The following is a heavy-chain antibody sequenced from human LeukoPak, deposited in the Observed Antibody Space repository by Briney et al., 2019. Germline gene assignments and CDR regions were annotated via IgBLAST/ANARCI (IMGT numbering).Heavy chain of an antibody. CDR3: AGIWYSSGYYFDY. V-gene: IGHV4-59*11. D-gene: IGHD6-19*01. CDR1: GDSISSHY. CDR2: IYDTGTT. Sequence: SETLSLTCTVSGDSISSHYWSWLRQPPGKGLEWIAYIYDTGTTVSNPSLKSRVSMSLDRSKNEFSLQLTSVTAADTAVYYCAGIWYSSGYYFDYWGQGTLVTVSS. J-gene: IGHJ4*02.